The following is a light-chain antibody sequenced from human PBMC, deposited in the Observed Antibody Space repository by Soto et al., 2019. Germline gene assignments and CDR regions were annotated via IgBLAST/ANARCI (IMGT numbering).Light chain of an antibody. CDR2: DAS. CDR3: QQRSNWPPSIT. V-gene: IGKV3-11*01. J-gene: IGKJ5*01. CDR1: QSISTY. Sequence: EIVLTQSPATLSLSPGERATLSYRASQSISTYLAWYQQKPGQAPRLLIYDASNRAAGIPARFSGSGSGTDFTLTITSLEPEDFAVYYCQQRSNWPPSITFGQGTRLDIK.